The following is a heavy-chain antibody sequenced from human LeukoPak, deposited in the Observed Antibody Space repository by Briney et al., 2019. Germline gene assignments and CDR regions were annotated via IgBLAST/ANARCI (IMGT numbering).Heavy chain of an antibody. CDR1: GGTFSSYA. D-gene: IGHD3-22*01. V-gene: IGHV1-69*04. Sequence: SVKVSCKASGGTFSSYAISWVRQAPGQGLEWMGRIIPILGIANYAQKFQGRVTITADKSTSTAYMELSSLRSEDTAVYYCARGYYYDRILDYWGQGTLVTVSS. CDR2: IIPILGIA. J-gene: IGHJ4*02. CDR3: ARGYYYDRILDY.